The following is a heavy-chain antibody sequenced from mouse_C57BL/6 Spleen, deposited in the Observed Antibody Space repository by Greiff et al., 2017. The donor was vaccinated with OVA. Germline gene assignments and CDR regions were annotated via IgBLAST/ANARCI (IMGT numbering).Heavy chain of an antibody. Sequence: QVQLQQPGAELVKPGASVKLSCKASGYTFTSYWMHWVKQRPGRGLEWIGRIDPKSGGTKYNEKFKSKATLTVDKPSSTAYLQLSSLTSEDSAVYYCARSSGAVVADAMDYWGQGTSVTVSS. CDR2: IDPKSGGT. CDR3: ARSSGAVVADAMDY. V-gene: IGHV1-72*01. J-gene: IGHJ4*01. CDR1: GYTFTSYW. D-gene: IGHD1-1*01.